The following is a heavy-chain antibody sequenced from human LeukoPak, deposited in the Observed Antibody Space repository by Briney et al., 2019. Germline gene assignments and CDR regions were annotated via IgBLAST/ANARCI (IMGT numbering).Heavy chain of an antibody. Sequence: GGSLRLSCAASGFTFSNYAMNSVRQAPGKGLEWVSAISGSGGSTYYADSVKGRFTISRDNSKNTLFLLMKSLRADDTAVYYCASPQYSGSYSGSFWGQGTLVTVSS. CDR2: ISGSGGST. CDR3: ASPQYSGSYSGSF. CDR1: GFTFSNYA. J-gene: IGHJ4*02. V-gene: IGHV3-23*01. D-gene: IGHD1-26*01.